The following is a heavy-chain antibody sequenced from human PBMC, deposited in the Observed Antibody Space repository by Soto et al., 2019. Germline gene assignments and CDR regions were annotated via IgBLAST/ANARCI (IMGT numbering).Heavy chain of an antibody. Sequence: PVKVSCKASGGTFSSYAISWVRQAPGQGLEWMGGIIPIFGTANYAQKFQGRVTITADESTSTAYMELSSLRSEDTAVYYCARVRPHYGSGSYGNFDYWGQGTLVTVSS. CDR3: ARVRPHYGSGSYGNFDY. D-gene: IGHD3-10*01. J-gene: IGHJ4*02. CDR1: GGTFSSYA. V-gene: IGHV1-69*13. CDR2: IIPIFGTA.